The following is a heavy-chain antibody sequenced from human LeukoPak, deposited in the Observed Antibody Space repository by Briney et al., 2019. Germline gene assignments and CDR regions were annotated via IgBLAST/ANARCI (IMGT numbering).Heavy chain of an antibody. Sequence: GGSLKLSCVASGFTFSGSVMHWVRQASGKGLEWVGRIRSKADSYATAYAASVKGRFTISRDDPKNTAYLQMNSLRTEDTAVYYCTRLWGDCGGDCYSHDYWGQGALVTVSS. J-gene: IGHJ4*02. CDR2: IRSKADSYAT. CDR1: GFTFSGSV. D-gene: IGHD2-21*02. V-gene: IGHV3-73*01. CDR3: TRLWGDCGGDCYSHDY.